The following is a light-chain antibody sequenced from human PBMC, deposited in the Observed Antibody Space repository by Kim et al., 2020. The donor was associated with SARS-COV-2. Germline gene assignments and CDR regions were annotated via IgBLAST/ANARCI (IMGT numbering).Light chain of an antibody. V-gene: IGLV3-21*04. CDR3: QVWDTNNNRG. CDR2: SDN. J-gene: IGLJ3*02. Sequence: APRTPAKVTRGGKNLGMHGDLWYRQLPGQAPVLVIHSDNDRPSGIPERNSGFNSEDTATLSISGVEDADEADYYCQVWDTNNNRGFGGETQLSVL. CDR1: NLGMHG.